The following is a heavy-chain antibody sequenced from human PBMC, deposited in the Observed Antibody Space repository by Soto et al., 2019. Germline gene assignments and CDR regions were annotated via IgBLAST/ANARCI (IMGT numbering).Heavy chain of an antibody. V-gene: IGHV1-18*01. CDR1: GYTLTSDG. CDR2: ISAYNGNT. Sequence: ASVKVSCKASGYTLTSDGISWVRQAPGQGLEWMGWISAYNGNTKYSQKLQGRVTITRDTSASTAYMELSSLRSEDTAVYYCARSIVVVTALDYWGQGTLVTVSS. CDR3: ARSIVVVTALDY. J-gene: IGHJ4*02. D-gene: IGHD2-21*02.